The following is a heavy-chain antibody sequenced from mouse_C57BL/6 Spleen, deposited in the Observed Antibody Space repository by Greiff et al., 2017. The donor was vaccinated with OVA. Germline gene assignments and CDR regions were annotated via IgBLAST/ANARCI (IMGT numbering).Heavy chain of an antibody. D-gene: IGHD2-5*01. V-gene: IGHV1-80*01. CDR3: ARAYYSNYGNYFDY. CDR1: GYAFSSYW. CDR2: IYPGDGDT. J-gene: IGHJ2*01. Sequence: VQLQQSGAELVKPGASVKISCKASGYAFSSYWMNWVKQRPGKGLEWIGQIYPGDGDTNYNGKFKGKATLTADKSSSTAYMQLSSLTSEDSAVYFCARAYYSNYGNYFDYWGQGTTLTVSS.